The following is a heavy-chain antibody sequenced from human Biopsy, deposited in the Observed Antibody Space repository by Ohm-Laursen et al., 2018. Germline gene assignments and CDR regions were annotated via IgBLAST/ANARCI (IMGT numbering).Heavy chain of an antibody. CDR1: GFTFSDYW. D-gene: IGHD6-19*01. CDR3: ARDNWLGY. J-gene: IGHJ4*02. V-gene: IGHV3-74*01. Sequence: SLSLSCAASGFTFSDYWMNWVRQAPGRGLVWVSRINGDGTNTNYADSVKGRFTISRDNAKNTLYLQMNSLRAEDTAVYYCARDNWLGYWGQGILVTVSS. CDR2: INGDGTNT.